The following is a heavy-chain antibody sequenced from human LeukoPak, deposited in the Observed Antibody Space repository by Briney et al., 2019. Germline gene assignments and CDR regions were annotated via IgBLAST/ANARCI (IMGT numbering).Heavy chain of an antibody. CDR2: IYYSGST. CDR3: ARTVVRGVRLHYMDV. V-gene: IGHV4-59*08. J-gene: IGHJ6*03. D-gene: IGHD3-10*01. CDR1: GGSISSYY. Sequence: SETLSLTCTVSGGSISSYYWSWIQQPPGKGLEWIGYIYYSGSTNYNPSLKSRVTISVDTSKNQFSLKLSSVTAADTAVYYCARTVVRGVRLHYMDVWGKGTTVTISS.